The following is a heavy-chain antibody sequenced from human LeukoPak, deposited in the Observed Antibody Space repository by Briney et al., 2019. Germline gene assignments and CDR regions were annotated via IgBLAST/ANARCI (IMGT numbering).Heavy chain of an antibody. Sequence: GGSLRLSCAASGFTFSSIWMSWVRQAPGKGLEWVANIKHDGSETNDVDSVKGRFSISRDNAKNSLHLQMNSLRVEDTAVYYCAKNGGPHGMDVWGLGTRLTLSS. CDR3: AKNGGPHGMDV. V-gene: IGHV3-7*02. CDR2: IKHDGSET. CDR1: GFTFSSIW. J-gene: IGHJ6*02. D-gene: IGHD3-16*01.